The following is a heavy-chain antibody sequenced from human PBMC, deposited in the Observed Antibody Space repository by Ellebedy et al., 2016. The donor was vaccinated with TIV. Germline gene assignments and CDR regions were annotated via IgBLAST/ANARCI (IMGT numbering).Heavy chain of an antibody. CDR1: GYIFNYYW. V-gene: IGHV5-51*01. Sequence: GESLKISCKTSGYIFNYYWIGWVRQMPGKGLEWMGVIQPGDSHPHYSPSFQGQVTISADNSITTAFLQWRSLKASDTAMYYCARLMMEQHQSWFDPWGQGTLVTVSS. CDR3: ARLMMEQHQSWFDP. J-gene: IGHJ5*02. D-gene: IGHD6-13*01. CDR2: IQPGDSHP.